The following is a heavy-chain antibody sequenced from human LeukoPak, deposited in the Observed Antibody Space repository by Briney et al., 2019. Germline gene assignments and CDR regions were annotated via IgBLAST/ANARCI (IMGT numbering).Heavy chain of an antibody. CDR1: GGSISSYY. CDR3: ARKYSSSWYGFGGAFDI. CDR2: IYYSGST. Sequence: PSETLSLTCTVSGGSISSYYWSWIRQPPGKGLEWIGYIYYSGSTNYNPSLKSRVTISVDTSKNQFSLKLSSVTAADTAVYYCARKYSSSWYGFGGAFDIWGQGTMVTVSS. D-gene: IGHD6-13*01. V-gene: IGHV4-59*01. J-gene: IGHJ3*02.